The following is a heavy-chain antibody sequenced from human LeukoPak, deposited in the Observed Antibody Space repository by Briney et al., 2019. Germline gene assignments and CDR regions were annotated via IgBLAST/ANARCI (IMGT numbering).Heavy chain of an antibody. CDR1: GFTFSNYA. CDR3: AKRGDCNGTCTYYY. Sequence: SGGSLRLSCAPSGFTFSNYAIHWVRQAPGKGLEWVSIVGGRGVKTYYADSVKGRFTISRDNSKNTVYLQMNSLRAEDTAVYYCAKRGDCNGTCTYYYWDQGTLVTVSS. J-gene: IGHJ4*02. V-gene: IGHV3-23*01. CDR2: VGGRGVKT. D-gene: IGHD2/OR15-2a*01.